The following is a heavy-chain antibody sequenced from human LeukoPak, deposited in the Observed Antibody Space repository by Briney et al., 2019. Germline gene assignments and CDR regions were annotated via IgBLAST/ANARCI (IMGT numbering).Heavy chain of an antibody. CDR1: GGSISSGGYS. V-gene: IGHV4-30-2*01. CDR3: ARQYSGYDAFDY. CDR2: IYHSGST. Sequence: SQTLSLTCAVSGGSISSGGYSWSWIRQPPGKGLEWIGYIYHSGSTYYNPSLKSRVTISVDRSKNQFSLKLSSVTVADTAVYYCARQYSGYDAFDYWGQGTLVTVSS. D-gene: IGHD5-12*01. J-gene: IGHJ4*02.